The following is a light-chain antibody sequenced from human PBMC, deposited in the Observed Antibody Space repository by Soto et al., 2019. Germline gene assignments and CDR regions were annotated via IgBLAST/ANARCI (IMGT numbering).Light chain of an antibody. J-gene: IGKJ1*01. CDR1: QSISNH. CDR2: AAS. CDR3: QQSYSSPPT. V-gene: IGKV1-39*01. Sequence: DIQMTQSPSSLSASVXDRVILTCRASQSISNHLNWYQQKPGKAPKLLIFAASSLQSGVPSRFSGSRSGPDFTLTISSLQPEDFATYYCQQSYSSPPTFGQGTKVDIK.